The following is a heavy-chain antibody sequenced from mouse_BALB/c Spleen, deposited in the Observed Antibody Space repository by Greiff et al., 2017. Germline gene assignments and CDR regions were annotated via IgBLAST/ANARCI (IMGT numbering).Heavy chain of an antibody. CDR3: ARQLGRCAMDY. V-gene: IGHV1S81*02. CDR2: INPSNGRT. D-gene: IGHD4-1*02. Sequence: QVQLQQSGAELVKPGASVKLSCKASGYTFTSYWMHWVKQRPGQGLEWIGEINPSNGRTNYNEKFKSKATLTVDKSSSTAYMQLSSLTSEDSAVYYCARQLGRCAMDYWGQGTSVTVSS. J-gene: IGHJ4*01. CDR1: GYTFTSYW.